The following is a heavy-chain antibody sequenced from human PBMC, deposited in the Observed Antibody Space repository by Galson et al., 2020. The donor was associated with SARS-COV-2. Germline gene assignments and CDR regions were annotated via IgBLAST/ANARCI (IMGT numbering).Heavy chain of an antibody. D-gene: IGHD6-13*01. CDR1: GGTFSSYA. V-gene: IGHV1-69*13. CDR2: IIPIFGTA. J-gene: IGHJ6*02. Sequence: SVKVSCKASGGTFSSYAISWVRQAPGQGLEWMGGIIPIFGTANYAQKFQGRVTITAAESTSTAYMELSSLRSEDTAVYYCARDLWRRMIAAAGTGTIKYYYYGMDVWGQGTTVTVSS. CDR3: ARDLWRRMIAAAGTGTIKYYYYGMDV.